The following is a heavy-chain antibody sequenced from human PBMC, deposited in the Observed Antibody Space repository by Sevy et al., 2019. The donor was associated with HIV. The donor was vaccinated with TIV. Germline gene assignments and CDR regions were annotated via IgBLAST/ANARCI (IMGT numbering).Heavy chain of an antibody. CDR1: GFTFSSYW. J-gene: IGHJ4*02. CDR2: IKQDGSEK. D-gene: IGHD2-15*01. Sequence: GGSLRLSCAASGFTFSSYWMSWVRQAPGKGLEWVANIKQDGSEKYYVDSVKGRFTISRDNAKNSRYLQMNSLRAGDTAVYYCARVILGYCSGGSCFPAGWGQGTLVTVSS. CDR3: ARVILGYCSGGSCFPAG. V-gene: IGHV3-7*01.